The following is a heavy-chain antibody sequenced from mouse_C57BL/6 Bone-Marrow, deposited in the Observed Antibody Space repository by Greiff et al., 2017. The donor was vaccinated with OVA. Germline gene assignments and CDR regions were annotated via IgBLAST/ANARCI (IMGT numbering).Heavy chain of an antibody. D-gene: IGHD2-10*01. V-gene: IGHV1-63*01. CDR1: GYTFTNYW. J-gene: IGHJ1*03. CDR2: IYPGGGYT. CDR3: ARLPFYGKAYFDV. Sequence: VKLQQSGAELVRPGTSVKMSCKASGYTFTNYWIGWAKQRPGHGLEWIGDIYPGGGYTNYNEKFKGKATLTADKSSSTAYMQFSSLTSEDSAIYYCARLPFYGKAYFDVWGTGTTVTVSS.